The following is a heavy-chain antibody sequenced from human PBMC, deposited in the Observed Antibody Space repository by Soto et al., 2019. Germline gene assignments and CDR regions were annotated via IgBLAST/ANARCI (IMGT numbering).Heavy chain of an antibody. CDR2: VYFGGDT. D-gene: IGHD3-10*01. Sequence: SETLSLTCTVSGGSISSGDYFWGWIRQPPGKGLEWIGSVYFGGDTYYSPSLRSRVLISADTSKTHFSLKLNSVTAADTAVYYCARHSSSRYYSRSGLNGMDVWGQGTTVTVSS. CDR3: ARHSSSRYYSRSGLNGMDV. CDR1: GGSISSGDYF. J-gene: IGHJ6*02. V-gene: IGHV4-39*01.